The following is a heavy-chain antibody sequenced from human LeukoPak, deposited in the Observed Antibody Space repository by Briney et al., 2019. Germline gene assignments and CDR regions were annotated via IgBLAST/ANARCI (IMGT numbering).Heavy chain of an antibody. D-gene: IGHD3-10*01. V-gene: IGHV3-13*01. Sequence: GGSLRLSCAASGFTFSNYDMHWVRQSTGEGLEWVSGIDTTGDTYYAGSVKGRFTISRENARNSFYLQMNSLRAGDTAVYYCARGLYSGSGSWGSYFDYWGQGTLVTVSS. J-gene: IGHJ4*02. CDR2: IDTTGDT. CDR1: GFTFSNYD. CDR3: ARGLYSGSGSWGSYFDY.